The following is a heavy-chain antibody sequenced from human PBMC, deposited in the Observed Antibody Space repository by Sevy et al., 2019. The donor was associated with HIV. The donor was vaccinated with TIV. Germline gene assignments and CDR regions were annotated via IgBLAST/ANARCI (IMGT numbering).Heavy chain of an antibody. V-gene: IGHV3-53*01. CDR3: ATDMYDKRFQD. CDR2: LYSDGRT. D-gene: IGHD3-9*01. Sequence: GGSLRLSCAASGFTVSSNYMSWVRQALGKGLEWVSILYSDGRTYYADSAKGRFTISRDNSKNTLYLQMNSLRAEDTAVYYCATDMYDKRFQDWGQGSLVTVSS. J-gene: IGHJ1*01. CDR1: GFTVSSNY.